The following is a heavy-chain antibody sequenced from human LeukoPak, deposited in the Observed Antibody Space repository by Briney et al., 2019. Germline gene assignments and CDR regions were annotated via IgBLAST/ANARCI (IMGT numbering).Heavy chain of an antibody. CDR3: ARDHSSSWDDAFDI. CDR1: GGSFSDYY. V-gene: IGHV4-34*01. J-gene: IGHJ3*02. Sequence: SETLSLTCGVYGGSFSDYYWSWIRQPPGKGLEWIGEINHSGGTNYNPSLKSRVTISVDTSKNQFSLKLSSVTAADTAVYYCARDHSSSWDDAFDIWGQGTKVTVSS. D-gene: IGHD6-13*01. CDR2: INHSGGT.